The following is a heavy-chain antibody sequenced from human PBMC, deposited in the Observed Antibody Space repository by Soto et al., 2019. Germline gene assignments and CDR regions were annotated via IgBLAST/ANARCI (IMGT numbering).Heavy chain of an antibody. V-gene: IGHV4-31*01. Sequence: QVHLQESGPGLVKPSQTLSLTCAVSHGSVTSGGYYWSWIRQLPGQGLERIVQIYPTGNTYYNPSLKSLGYMSVDTSKTQVSVILSSVTAAATAVYFGARARDNYGGHFDYCGQGILVTGSS. CDR1: HGSVTSGGYY. D-gene: IGHD3-10*01. CDR2: IYPTGNT. CDR3: ARARDNYGGHFDY. J-gene: IGHJ4*02.